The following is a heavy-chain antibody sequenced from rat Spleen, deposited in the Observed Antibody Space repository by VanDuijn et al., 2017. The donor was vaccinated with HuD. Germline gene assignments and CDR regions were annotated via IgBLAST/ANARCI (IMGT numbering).Heavy chain of an antibody. D-gene: IGHD1-2*01. CDR2: ITYSGGNT. V-gene: IGHV5-22*01. Sequence: EVQLVESGGGLVQPGRSMKLSCSASGFTFSDYGMAWVRQAPEKGLEWVAYITYSGGNTYYRDSVQGRFTISRHNAKSTLYLQMDSLGSEDTATYYCTRGFTVAVFWGQGVMVTVSA. CDR3: TRGFTVAVF. CDR1: GFTFSDYG. J-gene: IGHJ2*01.